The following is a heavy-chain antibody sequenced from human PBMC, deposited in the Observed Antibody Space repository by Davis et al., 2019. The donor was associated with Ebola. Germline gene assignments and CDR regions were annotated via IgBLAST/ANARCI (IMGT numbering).Heavy chain of an antibody. Sequence: GRFTISRDNAKNSLYLQMNSLRAEDTAVYYCARGTWGHWGQGTLVTVSS. D-gene: IGHD1-26*01. V-gene: IGHV3-7*04. J-gene: IGHJ4*02. CDR3: ARGTWGH.